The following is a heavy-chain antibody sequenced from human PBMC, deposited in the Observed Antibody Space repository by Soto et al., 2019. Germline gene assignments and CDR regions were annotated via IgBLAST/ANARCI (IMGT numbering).Heavy chain of an antibody. CDR1: GGSISSGGYY. CDR2: IYYSGST. Sequence: QVQLQESGPGLVKPSQTLSLTCTVSGGSISSGGYYWSWIRQHPGKGLAWIGYIYYSGSTYYNPSLKSRVTISVDTSKNQFSLKLSSVTAADPAVYYCESSVCVAAAGPFDYWGQGTLVTVSS. D-gene: IGHD6-13*01. CDR3: ESSVCVAAAGPFDY. J-gene: IGHJ4*02. V-gene: IGHV4-31*03.